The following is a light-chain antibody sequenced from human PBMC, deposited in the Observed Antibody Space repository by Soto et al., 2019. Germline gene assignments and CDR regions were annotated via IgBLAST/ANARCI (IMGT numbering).Light chain of an antibody. Sequence: TQSPATLSVSPGEGATLSCRASQSISSDLAWYQQKTGQAPRLLIYHASTRATGIPARFSGSGSGTEFTLTITSLQSEDSAVYYCQQYIFSPPNTFGGGTKVDI. CDR2: HAS. V-gene: IGKV3-15*01. CDR1: QSISSD. CDR3: QQYIFSPPNT. J-gene: IGKJ4*01.